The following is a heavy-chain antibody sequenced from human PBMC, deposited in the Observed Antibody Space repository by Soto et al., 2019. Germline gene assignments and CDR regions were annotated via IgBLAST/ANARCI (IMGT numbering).Heavy chain of an antibody. V-gene: IGHV3-7*04. J-gene: IGHJ4*02. CDR1: GFTFSTYW. CDR3: ARDRGSGWYYY. CDR2: IKHDGSEK. D-gene: IGHD6-19*01. Sequence: EVQLVESGGGLVQPGESLRLSCAASGFTFSTYWMTWVRQAPGKGLEWVANIKHDGSEKNYVDSVKGRFTISRDNAKNSLFLEMSSLRAEDTAVYYCARDRGSGWYYYWGQGTLVTVSS.